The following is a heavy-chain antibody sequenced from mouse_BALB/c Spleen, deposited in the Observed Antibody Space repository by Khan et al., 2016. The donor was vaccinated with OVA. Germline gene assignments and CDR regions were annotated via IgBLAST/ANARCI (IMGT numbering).Heavy chain of an antibody. CDR3: ARVYGSSGVDY. CDR2: IGSGGST. V-gene: IGHV5-6-5*01. Sequence: EVELVESGGGLAKPGGSLKLSCAASGFTFSSYAMSWVRQTPEKRLEWVASIGSGGSTYYPDSVKGRFTISRDNARNILDLQMSSLRSEDTAMYYCARVYGSSGVDYWGQGTTLTVSS. D-gene: IGHD1-1*01. CDR1: GFTFSSYA. J-gene: IGHJ2*01.